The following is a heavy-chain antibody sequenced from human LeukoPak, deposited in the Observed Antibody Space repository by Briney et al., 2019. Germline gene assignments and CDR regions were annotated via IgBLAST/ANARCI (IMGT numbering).Heavy chain of an antibody. J-gene: IGHJ4*02. CDR2: IYYSGST. V-gene: IGHV4-39*07. CDR1: GGSISSGRNY. Sequence: SETLSLTCTVSGGSISSGRNYWGWIRQPPGKGLEWIGSIYYSGSTYFNPSLKTRVTILVDTSKNQFSLKVNSVTAADTAVNYCARAIDTSSVDFDYWGQGTLVTVSS. D-gene: IGHD6-6*01. CDR3: ARAIDTSSVDFDY.